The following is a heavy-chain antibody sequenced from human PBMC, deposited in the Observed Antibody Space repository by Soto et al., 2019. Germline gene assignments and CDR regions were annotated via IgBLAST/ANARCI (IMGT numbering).Heavy chain of an antibody. V-gene: IGHV3-53*01. Sequence: GGSLRLSCAASGFTVSSNYMSWVRQAPGKGLEWVSVIYSGGSTYYADSVKGRFTISRDNSKNTLYLQMNSLRAEDTAVYYCASGSYDSSGFVHDAFDIWGQGTMVTVSS. CDR2: IYSGGST. D-gene: IGHD3-22*01. CDR3: ASGSYDSSGFVHDAFDI. CDR1: GFTVSSNY. J-gene: IGHJ3*02.